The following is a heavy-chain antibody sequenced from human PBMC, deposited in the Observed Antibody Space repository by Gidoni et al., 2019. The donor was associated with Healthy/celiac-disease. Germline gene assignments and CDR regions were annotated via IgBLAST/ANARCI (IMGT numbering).Heavy chain of an antibody. J-gene: IGHJ4*02. D-gene: IGHD6-13*01. CDR2: ISGSGGST. CDR3: AKDWSAAAGLPEIDY. V-gene: IGHV3-23*01. Sequence: VQMLESGGGLVQPGGSLRRSCAASGFPFISDAMSWVRQAPGKGLEWGSAISGSGGSTYYADSVKCRFTISRDNSKNTLYLQMNSLRAEDTAVYYCAKDWSAAAGLPEIDYWGQGTLVTVSS. CDR1: GFPFISDA.